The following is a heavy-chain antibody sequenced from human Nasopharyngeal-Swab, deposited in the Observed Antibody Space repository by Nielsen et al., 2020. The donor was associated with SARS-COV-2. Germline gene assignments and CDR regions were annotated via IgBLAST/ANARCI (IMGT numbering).Heavy chain of an antibody. Sequence: GEPLKISCKGSGYSFTSYWIGWVRQMPGKGLEWMGIIYPGDSDTRYSPSFQGQVTISADKSISTAYLQWSSLKASDTAMYYCASLPNPYQGWFDPWGQGTLVTVSS. D-gene: IGHD2-2*01. V-gene: IGHV5-51*01. CDR2: IYPGDSDT. CDR1: GYSFTSYW. J-gene: IGHJ5*02. CDR3: ASLPNPYQGWFDP.